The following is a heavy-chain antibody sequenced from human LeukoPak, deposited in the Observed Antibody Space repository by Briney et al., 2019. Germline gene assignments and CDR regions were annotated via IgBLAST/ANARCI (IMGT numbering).Heavy chain of an antibody. J-gene: IGHJ6*02. CDR3: ARDWHFSLDV. CDR1: GFTVSTSW. V-gene: IGHV3-7*04. CDR2: IKPDGSEI. Sequence: GGSLRLSCAASGFTVSTSWIAWVRQTPGKGLEWVANIKPDGSEIHYGDSVKGRFTISRDNARNSLNLQMDSLRVDDTAVYFCARDWHFSLDVWGQGTTVTVSS.